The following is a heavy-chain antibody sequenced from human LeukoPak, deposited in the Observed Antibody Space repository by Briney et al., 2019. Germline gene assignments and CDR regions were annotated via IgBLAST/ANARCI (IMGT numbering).Heavy chain of an antibody. J-gene: IGHJ4*02. D-gene: IGHD5-18*01. V-gene: IGHV3-48*01. Sequence: PGGSLRLSCAASGFTFSSYSMNWVRQAPGKGLEWVSYISSSSSTIYYADSVKGRFTISRDNSKNTLYLQMNSLRAEDTAVYYCAKDPAWAAMVIYYFDYWGQGTLVTVSS. CDR2: ISSSSSTI. CDR3: AKDPAWAAMVIYYFDY. CDR1: GFTFSSYS.